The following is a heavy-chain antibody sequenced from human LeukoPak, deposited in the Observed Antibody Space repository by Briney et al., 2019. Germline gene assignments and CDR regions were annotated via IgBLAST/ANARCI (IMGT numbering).Heavy chain of an antibody. CDR1: GYTFTGYY. CDR3: TQRTAYDILTGYFPIGMDV. D-gene: IGHD3-9*01. CDR2: INPNSGGT. J-gene: IGHJ6*02. Sequence: ASVQVSCKASGYTFTGYYMHWVRQAPGQGLEWMGWINPNSGGTNYAQKLQGRVTMTTDTSTSTAYMELRSLRSDDTAVYYCTQRTAYDILTGYFPIGMDVWGQGTTVTVSS. V-gene: IGHV1-2*02.